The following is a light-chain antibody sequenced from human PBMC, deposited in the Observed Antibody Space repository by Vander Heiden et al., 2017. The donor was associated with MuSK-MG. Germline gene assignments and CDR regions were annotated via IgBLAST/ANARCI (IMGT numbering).Light chain of an antibody. V-gene: IGKV1-39*01. CDR1: QSISSY. J-gene: IGKJ1*01. CDR3: QQSYSTLRT. Sequence: DIQITQSPSSLSASVGDRVTITCRASQSISSYLNWYQQKPGKAPKLLIYAASSSQSGVTSRFSGSGSGTDFTLTISSLQPEDFATYYCQQSYSTLRTFGQGTKVEIK. CDR2: AAS.